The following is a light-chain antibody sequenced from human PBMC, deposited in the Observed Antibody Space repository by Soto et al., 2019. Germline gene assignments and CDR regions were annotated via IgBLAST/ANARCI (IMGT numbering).Light chain of an antibody. CDR2: TGS. V-gene: IGKV1-12*01. Sequence: DIQMTQSPSSVSASVGDRVRITCRASQGLSSRLAWYQQKPGRAPKLLIYTGSSLQSGVPSRFSGTGSGTDFTLTTSSLQPEDVATYYCQQANSFPLTFGGGTKVEIK. J-gene: IGKJ4*01. CDR1: QGLSSR. CDR3: QQANSFPLT.